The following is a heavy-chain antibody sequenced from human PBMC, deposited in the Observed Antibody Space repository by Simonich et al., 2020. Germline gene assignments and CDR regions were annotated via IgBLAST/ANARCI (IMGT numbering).Heavy chain of an antibody. CDR2: IYHSGRT. V-gene: IGHV4-38-2*01. D-gene: IGHD6-13*01. CDR3: ARVGYSNYYYYGMDV. J-gene: IGHJ6*02. CDR1: GYSISSGYY. Sequence: QVQLQESGPGLVKPSETLSLTCAVSGYSISSGYYWGWIRQPPGKGLEWIGSIYHSGRTYDNPARRRRVTISVDTSKNQFSLKLSSVTAADTAVYYCARVGYSNYYYYGMDVWGQGTTVTVSS.